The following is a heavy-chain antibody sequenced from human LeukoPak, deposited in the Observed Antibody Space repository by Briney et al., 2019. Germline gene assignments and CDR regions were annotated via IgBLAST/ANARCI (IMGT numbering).Heavy chain of an antibody. CDR1: GFTFSSYG. V-gene: IGHV3-30*02. CDR3: ARVYGSGSYYKRRSYYYCMDV. Sequence: PGGSLRLSCAASGFTFSSYGMHWVRQAPGKGLEWVAFIRYDGSNKYYADSVKGRFTISRDNSKNTLYLQMNSLRAEDTAVYYCARVYGSGSYYKRRSYYYCMDVWGKGTTVTVSS. D-gene: IGHD3-10*01. J-gene: IGHJ6*03. CDR2: IRYDGSNK.